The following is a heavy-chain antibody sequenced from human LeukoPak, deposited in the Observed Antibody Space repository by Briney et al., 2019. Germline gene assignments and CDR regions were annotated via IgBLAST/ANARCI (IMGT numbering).Heavy chain of an antibody. Sequence: SETLSLTCAVSGYSISSGYYWGWIRQPPGKGLEWIGSIYHSGSTYYNPSLKSRVTISVDTSKNQFSLKLSSVTAADTAVYYCARSPTAAGTPYFDYWGQGTLVTVSS. CDR2: IYHSGST. J-gene: IGHJ4*02. D-gene: IGHD6-13*01. CDR1: GYSISSGYY. V-gene: IGHV4-38-2*01. CDR3: ARSPTAAGTPYFDY.